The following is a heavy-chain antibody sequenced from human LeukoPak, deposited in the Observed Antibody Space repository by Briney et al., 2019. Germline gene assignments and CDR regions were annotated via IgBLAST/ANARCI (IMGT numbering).Heavy chain of an antibody. Sequence: GESLKIACKGSGYDFDKYWIAWVRQMPGRGLEWMGVIYPGDSDTRFSPSFQGQVTISADKSVSTAYLQWGSLTASDTAMYYCARLIVNYGVDYWGQGTLVTVSS. D-gene: IGHD2/OR15-2a*01. J-gene: IGHJ4*02. CDR3: ARLIVNYGVDY. CDR1: GYDFDKYW. V-gene: IGHV5-51*01. CDR2: IYPGDSDT.